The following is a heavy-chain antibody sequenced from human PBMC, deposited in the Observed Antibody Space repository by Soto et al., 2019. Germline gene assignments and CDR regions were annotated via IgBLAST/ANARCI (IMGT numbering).Heavy chain of an antibody. CDR2: IYTSGST. CDR3: ARGIYSKVGATIWFDP. J-gene: IGHJ5*02. Sequence: PSETLSLTCTVSGGSINSYYWSWIRQPAGKRLEWIGRIYTSGSTNYNPSLKSRVTMSVDTSKNRFSLELRSVTAADTAVYYCARGIYSKVGATIWFDPWGQGTLVTVSS. CDR1: GGSINSYY. V-gene: IGHV4-4*07. D-gene: IGHD1-26*01.